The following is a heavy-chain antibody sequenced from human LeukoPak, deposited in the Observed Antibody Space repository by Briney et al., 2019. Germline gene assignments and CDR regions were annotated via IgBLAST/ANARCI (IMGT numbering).Heavy chain of an antibody. V-gene: IGHV4-39*01. D-gene: IGHD5-18*01. Sequence: PSETQSLTCTVSGGSISSSSYYWGWIRQAPGKGLEGIGSIYYSGGTYYNPSLRSRVTISADTSKNQFSLRLSSVTAADTAVYYCVRPREGYSSGCYYFDYWGQGTLVTVSS. CDR3: VRPREGYSSGCYYFDY. CDR2: IYYSGGT. J-gene: IGHJ4*02. CDR1: GGSISSSSYY.